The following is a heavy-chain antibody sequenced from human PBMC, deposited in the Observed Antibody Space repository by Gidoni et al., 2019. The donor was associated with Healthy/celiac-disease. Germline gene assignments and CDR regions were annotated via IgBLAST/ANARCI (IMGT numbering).Heavy chain of an antibody. J-gene: IGHJ4*02. D-gene: IGHD1-26*01. Sequence: EVQLVESGGGLVQPGASLRLSCAASGFTFSSYEMNWVRQAPGKWLVWVSYISSSGSTIYYADSVKGRFTISRDNAKNSLYLQMNSLRAEDTAVYYCASPGGESGSYWGQGTLVTVSS. CDR1: GFTFSSYE. CDR2: ISSSGSTI. CDR3: ASPGGESGSY. V-gene: IGHV3-48*03.